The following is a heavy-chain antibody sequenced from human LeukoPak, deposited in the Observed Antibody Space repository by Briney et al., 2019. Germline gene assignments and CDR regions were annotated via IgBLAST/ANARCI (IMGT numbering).Heavy chain of an antibody. J-gene: IGHJ6*03. Sequence: GGSLRLSCAASGFTFSSYSMNWVRQAPGKGLEWVSSISSSSSYIYYADSVKGRFTISRGNAKNSLYLQMNSLRAEDTAVYYCARGDYDILTGYYYYYYYMDVWGKGTTVTVSS. CDR3: ARGDYDILTGYYYYYYYMDV. D-gene: IGHD3-9*01. V-gene: IGHV3-21*01. CDR1: GFTFSSYS. CDR2: ISSSSSYI.